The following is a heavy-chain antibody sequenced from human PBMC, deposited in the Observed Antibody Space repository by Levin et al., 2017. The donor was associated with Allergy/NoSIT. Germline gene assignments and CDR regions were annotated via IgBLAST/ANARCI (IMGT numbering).Heavy chain of an antibody. D-gene: IGHD3-10*01. CDR3: ARRFVYYGMDV. CDR2: IYYSGST. V-gene: IGHV4-39*01. CDR1: GGSISSSSYY. Sequence: SETLSLTCTVSGGSISSSSYYWGWIRQPPGTGLEWIGSIYYSGSTYYNPSLKSRVTISVDTSKNQFSLKLSSVTAADTAVYYCARRFVYYGMDVWGQGTTVTVSS. J-gene: IGHJ6*02.